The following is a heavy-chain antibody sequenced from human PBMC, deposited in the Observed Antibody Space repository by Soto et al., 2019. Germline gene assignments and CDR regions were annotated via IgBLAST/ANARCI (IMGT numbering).Heavy chain of an antibody. J-gene: IGHJ4*02. V-gene: IGHV4-4*02. CDR2: IYHSGTT. Sequence: QVQLQESGPGLVKPSGTLSLTCAVSGGSISSTNWWTWVRQSPGRGLEWIGEIYHSGTTNYSPSLKSRVNIAVDMSTNHFSLTLISVTAADTAVYYCAFAATADFDYWGKGILVTVSS. CDR3: AFAATADFDY. CDR1: GGSISSTNW. D-gene: IGHD6-13*01.